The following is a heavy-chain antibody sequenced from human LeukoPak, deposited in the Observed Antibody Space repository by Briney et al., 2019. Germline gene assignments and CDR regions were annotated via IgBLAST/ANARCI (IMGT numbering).Heavy chain of an antibody. CDR3: ARDGYGSGSYDAFDI. D-gene: IGHD3-10*01. Sequence: AGGSLRLSCAASGFTVSSNYMSWVRQAPGKGLEWVSVIYSGGSTYYADSVKGRFTISRDNSKNTLYLQMNSLRAEDTAVYYCARDGYGSGSYDAFDIWGQGTMVTVSS. J-gene: IGHJ3*02. V-gene: IGHV3-53*01. CDR1: GFTVSSNY. CDR2: IYSGGST.